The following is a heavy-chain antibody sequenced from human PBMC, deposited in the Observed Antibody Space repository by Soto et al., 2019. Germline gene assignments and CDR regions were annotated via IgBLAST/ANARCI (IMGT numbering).Heavy chain of an antibody. CDR1: GYTFTSYY. CDR2: INPSGGST. CDR3: ARGEAAADLYYYYYGTDV. J-gene: IGHJ6*02. Sequence: ASVKVSCKASGYTFTSYYMHWVRQAPGQGLEWMGIINPSGGSTSYAQKFQGRVTMTRDTSTSTVYMELSSLRSEDTAVYYCARGEAAADLYYYYYGTDVWGQGTTVTVSS. V-gene: IGHV1-46*01. D-gene: IGHD6-13*01.